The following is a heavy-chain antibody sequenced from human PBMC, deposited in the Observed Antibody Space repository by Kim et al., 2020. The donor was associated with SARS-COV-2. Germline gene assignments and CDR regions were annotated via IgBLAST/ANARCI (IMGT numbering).Heavy chain of an antibody. CDR3: ARDVSSRGLDY. CDR2: ISYDGSNK. D-gene: IGHD6-13*01. CDR1: GFTFSSYA. V-gene: IGHV3-30-3*01. J-gene: IGHJ4*02. Sequence: GGSLRLSCAASGFTFSSYAMHWVRQAPGKGLEWVAVISYDGSNKYYADSVKGRFTISRDNSKNTLYLQMNSLRAEDTAVYYCARDVSSRGLDYWGQGTLV.